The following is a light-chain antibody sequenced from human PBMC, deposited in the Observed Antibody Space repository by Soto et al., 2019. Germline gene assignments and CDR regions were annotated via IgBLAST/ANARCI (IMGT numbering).Light chain of an antibody. CDR2: GAY. J-gene: IGKJ3*01. CDR1: QSVSSPY. CDR3: QQYGSSPFT. Sequence: EVVLTQSPVTLSLSPGERATLSCRASQSVSSPYLAWYQQKPGQPPRLLLYGAYSRATDIQDRFIGSGAGTEFTLTIARLAPEGFAVYYCQQYGSSPFTFGPGTKVHI. V-gene: IGKV3-20*01.